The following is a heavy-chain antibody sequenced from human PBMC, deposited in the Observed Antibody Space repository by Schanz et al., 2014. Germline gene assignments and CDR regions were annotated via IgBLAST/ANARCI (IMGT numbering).Heavy chain of an antibody. CDR3: ARSRSGFYFDY. J-gene: IGHJ4*02. D-gene: IGHD1-26*01. V-gene: IGHV3-48*01. CDR2: ISSSSSTR. Sequence: EVQLLESGGGLVQPGGSLRLSCAASGFTFSSYGMNWVRQAPGKGLEWVSYISSSSSTRYYADSVKGRFTISRDNSKNLLYLQMNSLRAEDTAVYYCARSRSGFYFDYWGQGTLVTVSS. CDR1: GFTFSSYG.